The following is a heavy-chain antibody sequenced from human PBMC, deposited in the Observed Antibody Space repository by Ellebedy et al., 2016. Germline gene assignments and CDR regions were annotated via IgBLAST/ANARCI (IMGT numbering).Heavy chain of an antibody. J-gene: IGHJ4*02. V-gene: IGHV3-11*04. D-gene: IGHD4-17*01. Sequence: GGSLRLSXAASGFTFSDYYMSWIRQAPGKGLEWVSYISSSSSTIYYADSVKGRFTISRDNAKNSLYLQMNSLRAEDTAVYYCAKNDYGDYVGIGVFDYWGQGTLVTVSS. CDR2: ISSSSSTI. CDR3: AKNDYGDYVGIGVFDY. CDR1: GFTFSDYY.